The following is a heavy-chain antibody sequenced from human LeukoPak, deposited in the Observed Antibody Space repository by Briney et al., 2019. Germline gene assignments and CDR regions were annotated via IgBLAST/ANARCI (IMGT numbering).Heavy chain of an antibody. CDR3: ARGGGTPTTVVTPFDY. D-gene: IGHD4-23*01. CDR1: GFTFSSYAM. J-gene: IGHJ4*02. CDR2: IFHSGST. V-gene: IGHV4-4*02. Sequence: GSLRLSCAASGFTFSSYAMSWVRQPPGKGLEWIGEIFHSGSTNYSPSLRSRITISVDKSKNQFSLKLNSVTAADTAVYYCARGGGTPTTVVTPFDYWGQGTLVTVSS.